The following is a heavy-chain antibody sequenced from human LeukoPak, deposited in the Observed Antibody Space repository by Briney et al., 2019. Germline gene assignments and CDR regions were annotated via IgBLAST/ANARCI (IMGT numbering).Heavy chain of an antibody. CDR2: ISSSSSTI. V-gene: IGHV3-48*04. CDR3: ARDSHTDYYYYMDV. CDR1: GFTFSTYS. Sequence: GGSLRLSCAASGFTFSTYSMNWVRQAPGKGLEWVSYISSSSSTIYYADSVKGRFTISRDNAKNSLYLQMNSLRAEDTAVYYCARDSHTDYYYYMDVWGKGTTVTISS. D-gene: IGHD4-17*01. J-gene: IGHJ6*03.